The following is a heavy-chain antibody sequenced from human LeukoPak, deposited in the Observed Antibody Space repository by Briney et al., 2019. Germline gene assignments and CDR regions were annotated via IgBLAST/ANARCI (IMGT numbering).Heavy chain of an antibody. J-gene: IGHJ4*02. CDR2: INSHGSTT. D-gene: IGHD5-18*01. Sequence: GGSLRLSCAASGFTFSSYWMHWVRQPPGNGLVWVSCINSHGSTTSYADSVKGRFTISRDNAKNTVYLQLNSLRAEDTAVYYCARGGAYSYGYVGYWGQGTLVTVSS. CDR1: GFTFSSYW. CDR3: ARGGAYSYGYVGY. V-gene: IGHV3-74*01.